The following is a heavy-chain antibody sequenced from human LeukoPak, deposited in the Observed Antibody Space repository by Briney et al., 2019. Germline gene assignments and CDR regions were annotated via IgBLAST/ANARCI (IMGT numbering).Heavy chain of an antibody. J-gene: IGHJ6*02. CDR3: AGDYGEYYYGMDV. D-gene: IGHD4-17*01. V-gene: IGHV3-33*08. Sequence: GRSLRLSCAASGFTFDDYAMHWVRQAPGKGLEWVAVIWYDGSNKCYADSVKGRFTISRDNSKNTLYLQMNSLRAEDTAVYYCAGDYGEYYYGMDVWGQGTTVTVSS. CDR1: GFTFDDYA. CDR2: IWYDGSNK.